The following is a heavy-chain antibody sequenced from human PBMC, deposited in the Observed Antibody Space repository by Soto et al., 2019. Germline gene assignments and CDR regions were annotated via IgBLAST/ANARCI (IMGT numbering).Heavy chain of an antibody. V-gene: IGHV3-49*03. D-gene: IGHD4-17*01. CDR2: IRSKSYGKTT. CDR3: TRERWDYGDPKWYFKL. J-gene: IGHJ2*01. Sequence: GGSLRLSCSTSGFTFGDYGMTWFRQAPGKGLEWVGLIRSKSYGKTTEYAASATDRFTISRDDSKRIAYLQMNSLKADDTAVNYCTRERWDYGDPKWYFKLWGRGTLVTVSS. CDR1: GFTFGDYG.